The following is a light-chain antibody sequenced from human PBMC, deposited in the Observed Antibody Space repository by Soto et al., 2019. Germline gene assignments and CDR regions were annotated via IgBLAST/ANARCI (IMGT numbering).Light chain of an antibody. CDR1: RDIANY. CDR2: GAS. Sequence: DTQMTQSPSPLSASVGDRVTISCQTSRDIANYLAWFQQKPGKVPKLLINGASTLQSGVPSRFSGSGSGTDFNLTISSLQPEDVATYYCQKLNSAPLTVGGGTKVDIK. CDR3: QKLNSAPLT. V-gene: IGKV1-27*01. J-gene: IGKJ4*01.